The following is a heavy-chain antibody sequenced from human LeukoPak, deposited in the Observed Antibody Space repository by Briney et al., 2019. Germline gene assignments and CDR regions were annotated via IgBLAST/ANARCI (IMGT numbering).Heavy chain of an antibody. CDR1: GFTFDDYA. CDR2: ISGSGGST. CDR3: ARSGPFGEFYYFDY. V-gene: IGHV3-20*04. D-gene: IGHD3-10*01. J-gene: IGHJ4*02. Sequence: GGSLRLSCAASGFTFDDYAMHWVRQAPGKGLEWVSGISGSGGSTYYADSVKGRFTISRDNAKNSLYLQMNSLRAEDTAVYYCARSGPFGEFYYFDYRGQGTLVTVSS.